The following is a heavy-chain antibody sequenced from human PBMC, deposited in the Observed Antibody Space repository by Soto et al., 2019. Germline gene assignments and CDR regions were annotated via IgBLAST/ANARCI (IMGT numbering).Heavy chain of an antibody. CDR2: IKQDGSEK. D-gene: IGHD2-2*01. Sequence: EVQLVESGGGLVQPGGSLRLSCAASGFTFSSYWMSWVSQAPGKGLEWVANIKQDGSEKYYVDSVKGRFTISRDNAKNSLYLQMNSLRAEDTAVYYCARGCSSTSCFPFDYWGQGTLVTVSS. CDR3: ARGCSSTSCFPFDY. J-gene: IGHJ4*02. CDR1: GFTFSSYW. V-gene: IGHV3-7*01.